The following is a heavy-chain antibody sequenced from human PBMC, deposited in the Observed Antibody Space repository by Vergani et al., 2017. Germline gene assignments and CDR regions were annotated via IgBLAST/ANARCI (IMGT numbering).Heavy chain of an antibody. D-gene: IGHD3-22*01. CDR2: MNPNSGNT. V-gene: IGHV1-8*03. CDR3: ARNYYDSSGYYYNWFDP. Sequence: QVQLVQSGAEVKKPGASVKVSCRASGYTFTSYDLNWVRQATGQGLEWMGWMNPNSGNTGYAQKFQGRVTITSNTSISTAYMELSSLRSEDTAVYYCARNYYDSSGYYYNWFDPWGQGTLVTVSS. J-gene: IGHJ5*02. CDR1: GYTFTSYD.